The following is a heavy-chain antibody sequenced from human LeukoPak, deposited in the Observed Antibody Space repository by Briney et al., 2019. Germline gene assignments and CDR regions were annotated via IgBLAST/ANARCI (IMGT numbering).Heavy chain of an antibody. CDR1: GGSISSHY. CDR3: ARGFYMDV. V-gene: IGHV4-59*11. Sequence: PLETLSLTCTVSGGSISSHYWSWIRQPPGKGLEWIGYIYYSGSTNYNPSLKSRVTISVDTSKNQFSLKLSSVTAADTAVYYCARGFYMDVCGKGTTVTVSS. J-gene: IGHJ6*03. CDR2: IYYSGST.